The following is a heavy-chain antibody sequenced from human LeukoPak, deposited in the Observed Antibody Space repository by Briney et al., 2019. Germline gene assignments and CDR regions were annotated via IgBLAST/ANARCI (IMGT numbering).Heavy chain of an antibody. D-gene: IGHD6-19*01. V-gene: IGHV4-39*01. J-gene: IGHJ5*02. Sequence: PSETLSLTCTVSGGSISSSSYYWGWTRQPPGKGLEWIGSIYYSGSTYYNPSLKSRVTISVDTSKNQFSLKLSSVTAADTAVYYCARHSSGWYNWFDPWGQGTLVTVSS. CDR1: GGSISSSSYY. CDR3: ARHSSGWYNWFDP. CDR2: IYYSGST.